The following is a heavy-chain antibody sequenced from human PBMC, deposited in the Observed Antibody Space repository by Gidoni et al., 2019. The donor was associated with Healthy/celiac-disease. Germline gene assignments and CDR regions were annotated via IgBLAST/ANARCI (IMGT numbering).Heavy chain of an antibody. D-gene: IGHD3-9*01. J-gene: IGHJ4*02. Sequence: EVQLVQSGAEVKQPGESLTISCKGSGYSFTTYCIGWVRQMPGKGLEWMGIIYPGDSDTRYSPSFKGQVTISADKSISTAYLQWSSLKASDTAMYYCARHGSAYYDILTGYYYFDYWGQGTLVTVSS. CDR1: GYSFTTYC. CDR2: IYPGDSDT. CDR3: ARHGSAYYDILTGYYYFDY. V-gene: IGHV5-51*01.